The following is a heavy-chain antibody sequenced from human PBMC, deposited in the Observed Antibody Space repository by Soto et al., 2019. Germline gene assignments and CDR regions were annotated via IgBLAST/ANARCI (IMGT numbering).Heavy chain of an antibody. Sequence: EVQLVESGGGQVKPGGSLRLSCAASGLSFSSYSMNWVRQAPGRGLEWVSSISSLSNHIYYADSVKGRFTISRDNAKNSLYLQMNSLRAEDTAVYYCARDEYGDFFDYWGQGTLVTVSS. CDR1: GLSFSSYS. CDR2: ISSLSNHI. CDR3: ARDEYGDFFDY. V-gene: IGHV3-21*01. J-gene: IGHJ4*02. D-gene: IGHD4-17*01.